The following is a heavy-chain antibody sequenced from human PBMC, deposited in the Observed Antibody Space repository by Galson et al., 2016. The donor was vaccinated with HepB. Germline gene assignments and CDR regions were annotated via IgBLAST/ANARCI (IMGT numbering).Heavy chain of an antibody. CDR3: AVSTEYCICDACVSWMGSVDS. V-gene: IGHV5-51*01. D-gene: IGHD2/OR15-2a*01. CDR1: GYSFTSYY. Sequence: QSGAEVKKPGESLKISCKASGYSFTSYYIGWVRQMPGKGLEWMGFIYPGDSETTCSPSFQGQVTISADKSLSTAYLHWNSLKASDTAVYFCAVSTEYCICDACVSWMGSVDSWGQGALVTVSS. J-gene: IGHJ4*02. CDR2: IYPGDSET.